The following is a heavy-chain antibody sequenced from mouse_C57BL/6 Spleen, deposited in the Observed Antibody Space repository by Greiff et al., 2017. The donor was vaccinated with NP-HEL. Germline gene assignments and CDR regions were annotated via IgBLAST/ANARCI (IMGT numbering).Heavy chain of an antibody. Sequence: QVQLQQPGAELVRPGSSVKLSCKASGYTFTSYWMDWVKQRPGQGLEWIGNIYPSDSETHYNQKFKDKATLTVDKSSSTAYMQLSSRTSEDSAVYYGASGTGSPFDYGGKGTTLTVSS. CDR2: IYPSDSET. J-gene: IGHJ2*01. CDR1: GYTFTSYW. D-gene: IGHD4-1*01. V-gene: IGHV1-61*01. CDR3: ASGTGSPFDY.